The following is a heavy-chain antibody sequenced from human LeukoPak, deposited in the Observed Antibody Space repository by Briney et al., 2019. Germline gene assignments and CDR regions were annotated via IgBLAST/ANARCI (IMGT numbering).Heavy chain of an antibody. D-gene: IGHD3-10*01. J-gene: IGHJ4*02. V-gene: IGHV4-4*07. CDR2: IYTSGST. Sequence: SETLSLTCTVSGGSISSYYWSWIRQPAGKGLEWIGRIYTSGSTNYNPSLKSRVTISVDKSKNQFSLKLSSVTAADTAVYYCARNDHGSGRLYYFDYWGQGTLVTVSS. CDR1: GGSISSYY. CDR3: ARNDHGSGRLYYFDY.